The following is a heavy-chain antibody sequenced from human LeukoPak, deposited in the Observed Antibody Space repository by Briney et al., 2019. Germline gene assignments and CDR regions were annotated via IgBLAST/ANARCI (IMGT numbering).Heavy chain of an antibody. CDR1: GGSISSGGYY. D-gene: IGHD3-3*01. CDR2: IYYSGST. Sequence: PSETLSLTCTVSGGSISSGGYYWSWIRQHPGKGLEWIGYIYYSGSTYYNPSLKSRVTISVDTSKNQFSLKLSSVTAADTAVYYCARHEYDFWSGYYAFDYWGQGTLVTVSS. CDR3: ARHEYDFWSGYYAFDY. V-gene: IGHV4-31*03. J-gene: IGHJ4*02.